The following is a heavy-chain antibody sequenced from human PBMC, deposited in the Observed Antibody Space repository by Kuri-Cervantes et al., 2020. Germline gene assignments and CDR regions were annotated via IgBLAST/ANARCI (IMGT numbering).Heavy chain of an antibody. CDR3: RVNGGNSFYFDY. J-gene: IGHJ4*02. CDR1: GFTFSSYA. CDR2: ISGSGGST. Sequence: GESLKISCAASGFTFSSYAMSWVRQAPGKGLEWVSAISGSGGSTYYADSVKGRFTISRDNSKNTLYLQMNSLRAEDTAVYYCRVNGGNSFYFDYWGQGTLVTVSS. V-gene: IGHV3-23*01. D-gene: IGHD4-23*01.